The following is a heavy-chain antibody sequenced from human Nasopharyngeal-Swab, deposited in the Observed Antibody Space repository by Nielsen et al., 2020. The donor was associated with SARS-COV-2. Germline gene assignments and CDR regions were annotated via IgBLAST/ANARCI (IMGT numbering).Heavy chain of an antibody. CDR3: AREGNSGFDY. D-gene: IGHD1-26*01. CDR2: IYHSGST. CDR1: GGSISSGGYS. V-gene: IGHV4-30-2*01. Sequence: SGAVSGGSISSGGYSWSWIRQPPGKGLEWIGYIYHSGSTYYNPSLKSRVTISVDRSKNQFSLKLSSVTAADTAVYYCAREGNSGFDYWGQGTLVTVSS. J-gene: IGHJ4*02.